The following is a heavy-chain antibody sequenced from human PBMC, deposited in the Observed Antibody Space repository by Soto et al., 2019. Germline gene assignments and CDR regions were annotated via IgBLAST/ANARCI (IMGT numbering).Heavy chain of an antibody. CDR2: MKPNSGNT. CDR3: ARMAYASDNTGNWFDP. Sequence: QVQLVQSGAEVKKPGASVKVSCKTSGYTFTNYDSNWVRQATGQGLEWMGWMKPNSGNTGYAQNFQGRVTMTRDTSISTAYMELSSLRSEDKAVYYCARMAYASDNTGNWFDPWGQGTLVTVSS. D-gene: IGHD2-8*01. CDR1: GYTFTNYD. V-gene: IGHV1-8*01. J-gene: IGHJ5*02.